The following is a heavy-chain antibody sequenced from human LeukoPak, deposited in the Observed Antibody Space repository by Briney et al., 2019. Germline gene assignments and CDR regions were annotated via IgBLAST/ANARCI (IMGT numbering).Heavy chain of an antibody. CDR2: ISGSGGST. CDR3: AKDAQVTVTTGGYYFDY. Sequence: GGSLRLSCAASGFTFSSYAMSWVRQAPGEGLEWVSAISGSGGSTYYADSVKGRFTISRDNSKDTLYLQMNSLRAEDTAVHYCAKDAQVTVTTGGYYFDYWGQGTLVTVSS. J-gene: IGHJ4*02. V-gene: IGHV3-23*01. D-gene: IGHD4-11*01. CDR1: GFTFSSYA.